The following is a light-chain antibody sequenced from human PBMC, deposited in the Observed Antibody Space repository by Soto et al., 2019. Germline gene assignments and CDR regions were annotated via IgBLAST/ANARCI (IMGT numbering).Light chain of an antibody. V-gene: IGKV3-11*01. CDR2: DAS. J-gene: IGKJ4*01. CDR1: QSVSGY. CDR3: QQRSSWPLT. Sequence: EIVLTQSPATLSLSPGERATLSCRASQSVSGYLTWYQQKPGQAPRLLIYDASNRATDIPARFSGSGSGTDFNRTISSLEPEDFAVYYCQQRSSWPLTFGGGTKVEI.